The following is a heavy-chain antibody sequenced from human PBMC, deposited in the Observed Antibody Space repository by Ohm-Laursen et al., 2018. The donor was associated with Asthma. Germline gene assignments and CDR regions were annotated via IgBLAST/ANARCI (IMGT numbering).Heavy chain of an antibody. J-gene: IGHJ4*02. CDR3: ARSRYSSSWYSEDFDY. CDR2: IIPIFGTA. V-gene: IGHV1-69*13. D-gene: IGHD6-13*01. Sequence: SVKVSCKASGGTFSSYAISWVRQAPGQGLEWMGGIIPIFGTANYAQKFQGRVTITADESTSTAYMELSSLRSEDTAVYYCARSRYSSSWYSEDFDYWGQGTLVTVSS. CDR1: GGTFSSYA.